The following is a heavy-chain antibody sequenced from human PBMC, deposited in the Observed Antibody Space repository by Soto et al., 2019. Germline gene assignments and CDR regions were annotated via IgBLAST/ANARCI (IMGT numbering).Heavy chain of an antibody. J-gene: IGHJ4*02. CDR1: GGSINIGGYS. Sequence: QLQLQESGSGLVKPSQTLSLTCAVSGGSINIGGYSWSWIRQPPGKALEWIGDMYHSGNTYYNPSLKIRVTISIDRSKNHFSLKLSSVTAADTAVYYCAREASSHGGYFDSWGQGTLVTVSS. V-gene: IGHV4-30-2*01. D-gene: IGHD4-17*01. CDR3: AREASSHGGYFDS. CDR2: MYHSGNT.